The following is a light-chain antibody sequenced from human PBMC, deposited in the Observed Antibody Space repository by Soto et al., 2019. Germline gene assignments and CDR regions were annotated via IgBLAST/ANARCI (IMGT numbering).Light chain of an antibody. Sequence: DIQMTQSPSSLSASVGDRDTITCRSSQGVDGFLNWYQQKPGKAPNLLIFATSNLASGVPSRFSGSGSGTDFTLTISNLQTEDFGTYYCQQSYRTPRAFGQGTKVQI. V-gene: IGKV1-39*01. CDR2: ATS. CDR3: QQSYRTPRA. J-gene: IGKJ1*01. CDR1: QGVDGF.